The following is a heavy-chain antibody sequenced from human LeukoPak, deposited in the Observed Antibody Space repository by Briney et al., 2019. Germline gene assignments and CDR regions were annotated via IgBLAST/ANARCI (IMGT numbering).Heavy chain of an antibody. CDR2: LSGSGVNI. Sequence: GSLRLSCAASGFTFSSYAMTWVRQAPGKGLEWVSSLSGSGVNIFYADSVKGRFTISRDNSQNTVFLQMNSLRDEDTAVYFCAKAGGYYGSGSPDYFDHWGQGTPVTVSS. V-gene: IGHV3-23*01. CDR1: GFTFSSYA. CDR3: AKAGGYYGSGSPDYFDH. D-gene: IGHD3-10*01. J-gene: IGHJ4*02.